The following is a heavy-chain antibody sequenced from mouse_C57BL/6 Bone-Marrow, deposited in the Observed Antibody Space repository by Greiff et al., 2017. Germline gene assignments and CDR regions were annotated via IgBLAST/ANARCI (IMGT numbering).Heavy chain of an antibody. CDR3: AEGDYAMDY. CDR2: IDPSDSET. V-gene: IGHV1-52*01. J-gene: IGHJ4*01. CDR1: GYTFTSYW. Sequence: VKLQESGAELVRPGSSVKLSCKASGYTFTSYWMHWVKQRPIQGLEWIGNIDPSDSETHYNQKFKDKATLTVDKSSSTAYMQLSSLTSEDSAVYYCAEGDYAMDYWGQGTSVTVSS.